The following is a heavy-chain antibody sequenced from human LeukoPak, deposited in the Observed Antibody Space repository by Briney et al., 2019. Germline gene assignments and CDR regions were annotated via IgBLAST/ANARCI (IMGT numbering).Heavy chain of an antibody. D-gene: IGHD5-18*01. Sequence: PSETLSLTCTVSGGSISSYYWSWIRQPPGKGLEWIGYIYYSGSTNYNPSLKGRVTISVDTSKNQFSLKLSSVTAADTAVYYCARDPGSYGYYFDYWGQGTLVTVSS. V-gene: IGHV4-59*01. CDR2: IYYSGST. J-gene: IGHJ4*02. CDR3: ARDPGSYGYYFDY. CDR1: GGSISSYY.